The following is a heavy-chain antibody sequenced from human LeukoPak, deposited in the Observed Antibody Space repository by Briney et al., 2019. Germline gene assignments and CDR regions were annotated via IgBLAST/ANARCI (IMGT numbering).Heavy chain of an antibody. CDR1: GFTFSSYS. CDR3: ARAEGHGSAGFDY. V-gene: IGHV3-21*01. Sequence: GGSLRLSCAASGFTFSSYSMNWVRQAPGKGLEWVSSISSSSSYIYYADSVKGRFTISRDNAKNSLYLQMNSLRAEDTAVYYCARAEGHGSAGFDYWGQGTLVTVSS. D-gene: IGHD3-10*01. CDR2: ISSSSSYI. J-gene: IGHJ4*02.